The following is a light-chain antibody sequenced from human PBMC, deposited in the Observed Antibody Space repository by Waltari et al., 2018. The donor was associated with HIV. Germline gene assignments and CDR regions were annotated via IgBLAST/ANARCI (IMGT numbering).Light chain of an antibody. J-gene: IGLJ3*02. V-gene: IGLV1-44*01. CDR1: RSNIGSTT. Sequence: QSVLTQPPSASGIPGQRVTIPCPGTRSNIGSTTVNWYQKLPGTAPKLLIYNDDQRPSGVPERFSGSRSGTSAALAINGLQSEDEADYYCASWDDRLNGQGVFGGGTTLTVL. CDR3: ASWDDRLNGQGV. CDR2: NDD.